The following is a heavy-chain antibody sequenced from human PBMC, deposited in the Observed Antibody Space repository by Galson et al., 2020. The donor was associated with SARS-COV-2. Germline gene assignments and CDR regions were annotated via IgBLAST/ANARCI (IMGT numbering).Heavy chain of an antibody. CDR1: GYTLNELS. V-gene: IGHV1-24*01. Sequence: ASVKVSCQVSGYTLNELSMHWVRQAPGKGLEGMGGFDPEDGETIHAQKFQGRVHMTEDTSTDTDYMELSSLRSEDTAVYYCATGPITMVRGVISDDWFDPWGQGTLVTVSS. J-gene: IGHJ5*02. CDR2: FDPEDGET. D-gene: IGHD3-10*01. CDR3: ATGPITMVRGVISDDWFDP.